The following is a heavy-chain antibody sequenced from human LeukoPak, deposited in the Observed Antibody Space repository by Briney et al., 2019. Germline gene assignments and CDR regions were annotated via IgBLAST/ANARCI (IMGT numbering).Heavy chain of an antibody. D-gene: IGHD1-26*01. CDR2: IYHSGTT. CDR1: GGSISSYY. V-gene: IGHV4-59*13. J-gene: IGHJ4*02. CDR3: ARNIVGPRQVDY. Sequence: SETLALTCTVSGGSISSYYWSWIRQPPGKGLEWIGYIYHSGTTNYNPSLKSRVTISVDTSKSQFSLKLSSVTAADTAIYYCARNIVGPRQVDYCGQGTLVTVSS.